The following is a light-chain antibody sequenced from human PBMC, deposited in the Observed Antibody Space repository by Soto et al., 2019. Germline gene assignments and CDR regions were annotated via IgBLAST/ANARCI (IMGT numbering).Light chain of an antibody. Sequence: DIQMTQSPSSLSASVGDRVTIICQASQDINNYLNWYQQKPGKAPKLLLYDSSNLEIGVPSRFSGSGYGTLFSFTISSLQPEDIATYYCQQFDNLPFTFGQGTRLEIK. CDR2: DSS. J-gene: IGKJ5*01. V-gene: IGKV1-33*01. CDR1: QDINNY. CDR3: QQFDNLPFT.